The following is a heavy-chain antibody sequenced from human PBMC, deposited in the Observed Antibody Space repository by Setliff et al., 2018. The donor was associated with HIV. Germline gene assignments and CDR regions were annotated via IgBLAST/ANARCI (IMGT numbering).Heavy chain of an antibody. CDR1: GESLSGYY. V-gene: IGHV4-34*01. D-gene: IGHD6-6*01. J-gene: IGHJ5*02. CDR2: VYDSGST. CDR3: ARGSKLVWGRWFDP. Sequence: SETLSLTCAVYGESLSGYYWSWIRQAPRKRLEWIGEVYDSGSTNYNPSLKSRVTVTVDTSKNQFSLGLNSVTAADTAVYYCARGSKLVWGRWFDPWGQGTLVTVSS.